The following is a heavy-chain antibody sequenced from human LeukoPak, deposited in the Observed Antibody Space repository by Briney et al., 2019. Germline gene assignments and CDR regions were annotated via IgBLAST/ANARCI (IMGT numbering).Heavy chain of an antibody. Sequence: ASVKVSCKASGYTFTGYYMHWVRQAPGQGLEWMGWINPNSGGTNYAQKFQGRVTMTRDTSISTVYMELSRLRSDDTAVYYCARAKPRIAAAGNNWFDPWGQGTLVTVSS. CDR1: GYTFTGYY. J-gene: IGHJ5*02. CDR2: INPNSGGT. CDR3: ARAKPRIAAAGNNWFDP. V-gene: IGHV1-2*02. D-gene: IGHD6-13*01.